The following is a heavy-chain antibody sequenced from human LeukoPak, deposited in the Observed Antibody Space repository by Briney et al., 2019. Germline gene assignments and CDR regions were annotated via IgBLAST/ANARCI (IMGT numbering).Heavy chain of an antibody. CDR1: GGSISSYY. D-gene: IGHD2-8*01. CDR3: ASRLYPDDDY. V-gene: IGHV4-59*12. Sequence: PSETLSLTCTVSGGSISSYYWSWIRQPPGKGLEWIGYIYYSGSTNYNPSLKSRVTISVDTSKNQFSLKLSSVTAADTAVYYCASRLYPDDDYWGREPWSPSPQ. J-gene: IGHJ4*02. CDR2: IYYSGST.